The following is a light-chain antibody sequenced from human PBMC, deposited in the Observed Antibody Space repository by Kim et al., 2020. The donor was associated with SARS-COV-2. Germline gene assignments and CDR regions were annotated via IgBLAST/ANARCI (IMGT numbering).Light chain of an antibody. CDR3: QKYDSAPLT. V-gene: IGKV1-27*01. Sequence: DIQMTQSPSSLSASVGDRVTITCRARQGISNYLAWYQQKPGKVPKLLIYAASTLHSGVPSRFSGSGSGTDFTLTISSLQPEDVATYYCQKYDSAPLTFGGGTKLEI. J-gene: IGKJ4*01. CDR1: QGISNY. CDR2: AAS.